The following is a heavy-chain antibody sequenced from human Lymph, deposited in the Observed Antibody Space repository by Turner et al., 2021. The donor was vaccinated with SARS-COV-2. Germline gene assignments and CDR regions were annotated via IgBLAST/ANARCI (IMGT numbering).Heavy chain of an antibody. Sequence: EVQLVETGGGLIQPGGSLRLSCAASGIIVSRNYMNWVRQAPGKGLEWVSVIYSGGTTYYADSVKGRFTISRDNSKNTLYLQMNSLRVEDTAVYYCARDLGTYGMDVWVQGTTVTVSS. CDR2: IYSGGTT. D-gene: IGHD6-13*01. CDR3: ARDLGTYGMDV. V-gene: IGHV3-53*02. J-gene: IGHJ6*02. CDR1: GIIVSRNY.